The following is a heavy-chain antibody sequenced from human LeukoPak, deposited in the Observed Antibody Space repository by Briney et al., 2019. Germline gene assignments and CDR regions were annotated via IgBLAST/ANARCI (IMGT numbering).Heavy chain of an antibody. CDR1: GYTFTSYG. Sequence: ASVKVSCKASGYTFTSYGISWVRQAPGKGLEWMGGFDPEDGETIYAQKFQGRVTMTEDTTTDTAYMELSSLRSEDTAVYYCATGGGYYDSSGYDYWGQGTLVTVSS. V-gene: IGHV1-24*01. J-gene: IGHJ4*02. D-gene: IGHD3-22*01. CDR3: ATGGGYYDSSGYDY. CDR2: FDPEDGET.